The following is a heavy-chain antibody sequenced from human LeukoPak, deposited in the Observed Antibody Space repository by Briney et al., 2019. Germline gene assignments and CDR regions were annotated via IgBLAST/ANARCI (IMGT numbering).Heavy chain of an antibody. V-gene: IGHV3-49*04. CDR3: TRDLARGYSYEW. J-gene: IGHJ4*02. D-gene: IGHD5-18*01. CDR2: IRSKAYDRST. CDR1: GFTFGSYA. Sequence: GRSLRLSCAASGFTFGSYAMSWVRQAPGKGLEWVGFIRSKAYDRSTEYAASVQGRFTISRDDYKSTAYLKMNSLKTEDTAVYYCTRDLARGYSYEWWGQGTLVTVSS.